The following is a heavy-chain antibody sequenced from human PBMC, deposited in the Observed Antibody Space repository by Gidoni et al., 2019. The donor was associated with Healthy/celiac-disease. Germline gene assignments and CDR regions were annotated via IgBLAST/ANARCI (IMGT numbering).Heavy chain of an antibody. CDR1: GYTFTGYY. CDR2: INPNRGGT. V-gene: IGHV1-2*04. J-gene: IGHJ6*03. D-gene: IGHD1-26*01. CDR3: AGGGGSYSPYYYYMDV. Sequence: QVQLVQSGAEVKKPGASVKVSCKASGYTFTGYYMHWVRQAPGQGLEWMGWINPNRGGTINASNFKGWVTRTRDASISTAYMELSRLRSNDTAGYYCAGGGGSYSPYYYYMDVWGKGTTVTVSS.